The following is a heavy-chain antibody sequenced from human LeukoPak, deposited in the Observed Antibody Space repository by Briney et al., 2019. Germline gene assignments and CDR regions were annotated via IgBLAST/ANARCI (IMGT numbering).Heavy chain of an antibody. Sequence: SQTLSLTCTVSGDSISSGFYYWSWIRQPPGKGLEWLGEINHSGSTNYNPSLKSRVTISVDTSKNQFSLKLSSVTAADTAVYYCARGAMGPLYYYYMDVWGKGTTVTISS. CDR1: GDSISSGFYY. V-gene: IGHV4-39*07. D-gene: IGHD1-26*01. J-gene: IGHJ6*03. CDR2: INHSGST. CDR3: ARGAMGPLYYYYMDV.